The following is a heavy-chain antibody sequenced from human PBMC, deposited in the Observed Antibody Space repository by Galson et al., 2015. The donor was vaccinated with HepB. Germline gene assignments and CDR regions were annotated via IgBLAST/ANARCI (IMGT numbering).Heavy chain of an antibody. V-gene: IGHV3-15*01. Sequence: SLRLSCAASGFTFSNAWMSWVRQAPGKGLEWVGRIKSKTDGGTTDYAAPVKGRFTISRDDSKNTLYLQMNSLKTEDTAVYYCTTDPPHYDRVDPWGQGTLVTVSA. CDR3: TTDPPHYDRVDP. CDR2: IKSKTDGGTT. D-gene: IGHD3-9*01. J-gene: IGHJ5*02. CDR1: GFTFSNAW.